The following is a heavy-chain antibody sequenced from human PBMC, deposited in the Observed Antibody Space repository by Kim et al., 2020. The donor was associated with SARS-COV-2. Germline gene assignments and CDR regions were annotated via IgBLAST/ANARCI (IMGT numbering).Heavy chain of an antibody. D-gene: IGHD3-10*01. CDR3: ARDGRYYGSGSYAGGGYYFDY. J-gene: IGHJ4*02. CDR2: IYTSGST. CDR1: GGSISSYY. Sequence: SETLSLTCTVSGGSISSYYWSWIRQPAGKGLEWIGRIYTSGSTNYNHSLKSRVTMSVDTSKNQFSLKLSSVTAADTAVYYCARDGRYYGSGSYAGGGYYFDYWGQGTLVTVSS. V-gene: IGHV4-4*07.